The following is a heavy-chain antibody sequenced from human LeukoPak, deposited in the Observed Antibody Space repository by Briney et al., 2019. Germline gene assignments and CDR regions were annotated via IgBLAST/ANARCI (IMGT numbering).Heavy chain of an antibody. V-gene: IGHV4-34*01. J-gene: IGHJ5*02. Sequence: SETLSLTCAVYGGSFSGYYWSWIRQPPGKGLEWIGEINHSGSTNYNPSLKSRVTISVDTSKNQFSLKLSSVTAADTAVYYCARGHVWGYGTSTSNWFDPWGQGTLVTVSS. CDR2: INHSGST. CDR3: ARGHVWGYGTSTSNWFDP. CDR1: GGSFSGYY. D-gene: IGHD3-16*01.